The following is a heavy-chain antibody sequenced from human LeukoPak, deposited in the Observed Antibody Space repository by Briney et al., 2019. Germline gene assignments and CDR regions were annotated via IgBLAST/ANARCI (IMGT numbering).Heavy chain of an antibody. CDR2: IKQDGSEK. Sequence: GGSLRLSCAASGFTFSSYWMSWVRQAPGKGLEWVANIKQDGSEKYYVDSVKGRFTISRDNAKNSLYLQMNSLRAEDTAEYYCARVAIVVVPAAILDLVDFWSGYQRYYFDYWGQGTLVTVSS. CDR1: GFTFSSYW. V-gene: IGHV3-7*01. D-gene: IGHD2-2*02. J-gene: IGHJ4*02. CDR3: ARVAIVVVPAAILDLVDFWSGYQRYYFDY.